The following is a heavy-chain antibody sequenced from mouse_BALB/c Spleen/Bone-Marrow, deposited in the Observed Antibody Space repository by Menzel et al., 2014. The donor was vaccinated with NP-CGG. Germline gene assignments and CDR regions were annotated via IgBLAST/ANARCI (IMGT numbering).Heavy chain of an antibody. CDR2: IRIFLNNHAT. V-gene: IGHV6-6*01. Sequence: EVKLVESGGGLVQPGGSMKLSCAASGFTFSDDWLDWVCQSHVLGLEWVFEIRIFLNNHATYYDESMKGRFTISRDDSKSNVYLQMNSLRGEDTGIYYCTRRGYGNYGYFDVWGAGTTVTVSS. D-gene: IGHD2-1*01. J-gene: IGHJ1*01. CDR3: TRRGYGNYGYFDV. CDR1: GFTFSDDW.